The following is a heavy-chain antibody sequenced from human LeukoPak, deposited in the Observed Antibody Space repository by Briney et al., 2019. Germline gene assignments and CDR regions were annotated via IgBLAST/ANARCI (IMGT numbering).Heavy chain of an antibody. J-gene: IGHJ4*02. D-gene: IGHD3-10*01. CDR1: GFTFSSYS. Sequence: PGGSLRLSCAASGFTFSSYSMNWVRQAPGKGLEWVSSISSSSYYIYYADSLRGRFTISRDNAKNSLYLQMNSLRAEDTAVYYCARDLGSYGSGSYFDYWGQGTLVTVSS. V-gene: IGHV3-21*01. CDR2: ISSSSYYI. CDR3: ARDLGSYGSGSYFDY.